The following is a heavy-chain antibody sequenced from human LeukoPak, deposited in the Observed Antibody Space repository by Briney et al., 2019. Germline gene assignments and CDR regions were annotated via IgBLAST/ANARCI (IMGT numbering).Heavy chain of an antibody. V-gene: IGHV4-39*01. D-gene: IGHD3-22*01. CDR2: SYYSGST. Sequence: PSETLSLTCTVSGCSISSSSYYWGWIRQPPGKGLEWSGRSYYSGSTYYNPSLKSRVTISVDTSKNQFSLNLSSVTAADTAVYYCARLYYDSSGYYQICYFDYWGQGTLVTVSS. CDR3: ARLYYDSSGYYQICYFDY. J-gene: IGHJ4*02. CDR1: GCSISSSSYY.